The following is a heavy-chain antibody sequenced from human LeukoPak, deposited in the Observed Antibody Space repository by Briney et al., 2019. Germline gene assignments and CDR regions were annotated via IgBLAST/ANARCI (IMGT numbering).Heavy chain of an antibody. Sequence: TSETLSLTCAVYGGSFSGYYWSWIRQPPGKGLEWIGEINHSGSTNYNPSLKSRVTISVDTSKNQFSLKLSSVTAADTAVYYCASGRSNYYYYMDVWGKGTTVTVSS. J-gene: IGHJ6*03. V-gene: IGHV4-34*01. CDR1: GGSFSGYY. CDR2: INHSGST. CDR3: ASGRSNYYYYMDV.